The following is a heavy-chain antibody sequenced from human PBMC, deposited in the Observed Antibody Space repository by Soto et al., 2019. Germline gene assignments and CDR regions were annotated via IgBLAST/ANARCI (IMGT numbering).Heavy chain of an antibody. CDR1: GITFSSYS. CDR3: AKEYGDFFDAFEI. CDR2: LSYDGRNR. Sequence: QEQLVASGGGVVQPGRSLRLSCEASGITFSSYSMHWVRQAPGKGLEWVTGLSYDGRNRYYVESVKGRFTISRDNPKNTLYLQMNSLRAEDTAVYYCAKEYGDFFDAFEIWGQGTMVIVSS. J-gene: IGHJ3*02. V-gene: IGHV3-30*18. D-gene: IGHD4-17*01.